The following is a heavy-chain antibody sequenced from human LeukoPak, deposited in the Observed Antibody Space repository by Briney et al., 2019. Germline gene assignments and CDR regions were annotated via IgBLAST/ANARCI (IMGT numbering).Heavy chain of an antibody. V-gene: IGHV4-39*07. CDR3: ARDQIDPILRYYYYMDV. CDR1: GGSISSSNYY. D-gene: IGHD2/OR15-2a*01. Sequence: SETLSLTCTVSGGSISSSNYYWGWIRQPPGKRLEWIGNMYYSGSTYYNPSIKSRVTISVDTSKNHFSLKLRSVTAADTAVYYCARDQIDPILRYYYYMDVWGKGTTVTVSS. J-gene: IGHJ6*03. CDR2: MYYSGST.